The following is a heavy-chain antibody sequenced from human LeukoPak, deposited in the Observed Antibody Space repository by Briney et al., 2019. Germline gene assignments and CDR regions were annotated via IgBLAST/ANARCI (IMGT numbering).Heavy chain of an antibody. Sequence: ASVKVSCKASGYTFTGYGISWVRQAPAQGLEWMGWISAYNGNTNYAQKLQGRVTMTTDTSTSTAYMELRSLRSDDTAVYYCARSRYYYVLGSYRPGYFDYWGQGTLVTVSS. CDR1: GYTFTGYG. V-gene: IGHV1-18*01. D-gene: IGHD3-16*02. J-gene: IGHJ4*02. CDR2: ISAYNGNT. CDR3: ARSRYYYVLGSYRPGYFDY.